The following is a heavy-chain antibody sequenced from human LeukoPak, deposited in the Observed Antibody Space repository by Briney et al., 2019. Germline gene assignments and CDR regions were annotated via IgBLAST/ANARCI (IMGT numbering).Heavy chain of an antibody. J-gene: IGHJ4*02. D-gene: IGHD2-21*02. V-gene: IGHV4-39*01. Sequence: SETLSLTCTVSGGSISSSSHYWGWIRQPPGKGLEWIGSIHYSGSTYYNPSLKSRVTMSVDTSKNQFSLKLSSVTAADTAVYYCARQATAILGDFDYWGQGTLVTVSS. CDR2: IHYSGST. CDR1: GGSISSSSHY. CDR3: ARQATAILGDFDY.